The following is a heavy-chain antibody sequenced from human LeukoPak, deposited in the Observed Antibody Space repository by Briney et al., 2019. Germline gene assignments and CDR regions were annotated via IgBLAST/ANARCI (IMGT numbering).Heavy chain of an antibody. CDR3: ARARGYCSGGSCYPDY. J-gene: IGHJ4*02. Sequence: SETLSLTCAVYGGSFSGYYWSWIRQPPGKGLEWIGEINRSGSTNYNPSLKSRVTISVDTSKNQFSLKLSSVTAADTAVYYCARARGYCSGGSCYPDYWGQGTLVTVSS. V-gene: IGHV4-34*01. CDR2: INRSGST. D-gene: IGHD2-15*01. CDR1: GGSFSGYY.